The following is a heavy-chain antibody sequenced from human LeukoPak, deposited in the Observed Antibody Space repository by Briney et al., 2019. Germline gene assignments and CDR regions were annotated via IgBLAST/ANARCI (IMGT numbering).Heavy chain of an antibody. D-gene: IGHD3-10*01. CDR3: ARAETYYYGSGSYLFDY. Sequence: SETLSLTCTVSGGSISSSSYYWGWIRQPPGKGLEWIGSIYYSGSTYYNPSLKSRVAISVDTSKNQFSLKLSSVTAADTAVYYCARAETYYYGSGSYLFDYWGQGTLVTVSS. J-gene: IGHJ4*02. V-gene: IGHV4-39*07. CDR1: GGSISSSSYY. CDR2: IYYSGST.